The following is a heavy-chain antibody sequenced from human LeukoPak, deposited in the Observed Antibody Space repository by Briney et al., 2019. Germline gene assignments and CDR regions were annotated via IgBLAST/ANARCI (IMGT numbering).Heavy chain of an antibody. Sequence: PGGSLRLSCAASGFTFSNYGMHWVRQAPGKGLEWVAVISYDGSNKYYADSVKGRFTISRDNSKNTLYLQMNSLRAEDTAVYYCAKDPEMATITGHYFDYWGQGTLVTVSS. V-gene: IGHV3-30*18. J-gene: IGHJ4*02. CDR3: AKDPEMATITGHYFDY. D-gene: IGHD5-24*01. CDR1: GFTFSNYG. CDR2: ISYDGSNK.